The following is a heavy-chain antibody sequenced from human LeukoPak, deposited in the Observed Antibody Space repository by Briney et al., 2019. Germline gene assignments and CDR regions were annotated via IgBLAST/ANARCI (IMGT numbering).Heavy chain of an antibody. D-gene: IGHD3-10*01. CDR1: GYTFTSYY. Sequence: ASVKVSCKASGYTFTSYYMHWVRQAPGQGLEWMGIINPSGGSTSYAQKFQGRVSMTRDMSTSTVYMELSSLRSEDTAVYYCARCRGITMVRGVIITCEFDYWGQGTLVTVSS. CDR3: ARCRGITMVRGVIITCEFDY. V-gene: IGHV1-46*01. CDR2: INPSGGST. J-gene: IGHJ4*02.